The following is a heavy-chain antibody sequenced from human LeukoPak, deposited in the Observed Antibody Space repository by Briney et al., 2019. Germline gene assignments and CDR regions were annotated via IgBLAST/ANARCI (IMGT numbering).Heavy chain of an antibody. D-gene: IGHD3-22*01. CDR2: IYTGDSDT. V-gene: IGHV5-51*01. CDR3: ARQFRDSSGYYSYYFDY. J-gene: IGHJ4*02. Sequence: AESLQISCKGSEYSFTTYWIGWVLQMPGRGLEWMGIIYTGDSDTRYSPSFQGQVTISADKSISTAYLQWSSLKASDTAMYYCARQFRDSSGYYSYYFDYWGQGTLVADSS. CDR1: EYSFTTYW.